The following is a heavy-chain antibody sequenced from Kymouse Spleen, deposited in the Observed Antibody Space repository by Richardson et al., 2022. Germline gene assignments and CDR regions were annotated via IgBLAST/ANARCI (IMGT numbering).Heavy chain of an antibody. V-gene: IGHV4-34*01. CDR2: INHSGST. J-gene: IGHJ6*02. D-gene: IGHD3-9*01. CDR3: ARGGRSEEYFDLYYYYYGMDV. CDR1: GGSFSGYY. Sequence: QVQLQQWGAGLLKPSETLSLTCAVYGGSFSGYYWSWIRQPPGKGLEWIGEINHSGSTNYNPSLKSRVTISVDTSKNQFSLKLSSVTAADTAVYYCARGGRSEEYFDLYYYYYGMDVWGQGTTVTVSS.